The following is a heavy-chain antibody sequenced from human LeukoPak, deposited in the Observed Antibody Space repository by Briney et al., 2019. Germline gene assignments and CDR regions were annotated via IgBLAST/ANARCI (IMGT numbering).Heavy chain of an antibody. CDR3: AREYCSGTSCYGYFDY. Sequence: QPGGSLRLSCAASGFTFNRNAISWVRRAPGKGLEWVANIKQDGSQIFYVDSVKGRFTISRDTAKNSLSLQMNSLRAEDTAVYYCAREYCSGTSCYGYFDYWGQGTLVTVSS. V-gene: IGHV3-7*01. J-gene: IGHJ4*02. D-gene: IGHD2-2*01. CDR2: IKQDGSQI. CDR1: GFTFNRNA.